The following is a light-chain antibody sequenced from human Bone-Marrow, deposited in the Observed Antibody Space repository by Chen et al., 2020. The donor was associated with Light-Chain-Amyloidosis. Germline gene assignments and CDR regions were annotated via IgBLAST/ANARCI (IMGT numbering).Light chain of an antibody. CDR1: QTISSNY. CDR3: QQYGTSPHT. CDR2: GSS. Sequence: EIVLTQSPGTLSLSPGEGANISCRASQTISSNYLTWYQQKFGQAPRLLIYGSSSRDTGIPDRFSGSGSGTDFTLTINRLEPEDFAMYYCQQYGTSPHTFGGGTKVEIK. J-gene: IGKJ4*01. V-gene: IGKV3-20*01.